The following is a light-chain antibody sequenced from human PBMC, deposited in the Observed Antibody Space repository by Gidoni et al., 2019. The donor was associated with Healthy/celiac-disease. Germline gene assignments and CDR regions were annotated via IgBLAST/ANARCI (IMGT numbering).Light chain of an antibody. CDR3: QQYYSTPYT. CDR1: QSVLYSSNNKNY. CDR2: WAS. V-gene: IGKV4-1*01. J-gene: IGKJ2*01. Sequence: DIVMPQSPDSLAVSLGERATINCKSSQSVLYSSNNKNYLAWYQQKPGQPPKLLIYWASTRESGVPDRFSGSGSGTDFTLTISSLQAEDVAVYYCQQYYSTPYTVXQXTKLEIK.